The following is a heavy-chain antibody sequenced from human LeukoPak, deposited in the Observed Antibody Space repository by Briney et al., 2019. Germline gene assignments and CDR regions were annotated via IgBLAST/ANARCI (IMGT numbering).Heavy chain of an antibody. CDR1: GFTFSNAW. CDR3: TGFGEGY. D-gene: IGHD3-10*01. Sequence: GGSLRLSCAASGFTFSNAWMSWVRQAPGKGLEWVGLIKSKNHGGTIDYAEPVKGRFTISRDDSKNTLYLQMNSLKTEDTAVYHCTGFGEGYWGQGTPVTVSS. J-gene: IGHJ4*02. V-gene: IGHV3-15*01. CDR2: IKSKNHGGTI.